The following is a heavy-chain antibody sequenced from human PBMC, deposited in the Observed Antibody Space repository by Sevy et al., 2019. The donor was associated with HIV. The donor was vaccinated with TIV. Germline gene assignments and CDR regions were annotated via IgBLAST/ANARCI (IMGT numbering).Heavy chain of an antibody. CDR2: VNHSGST. D-gene: IGHD3-3*01. V-gene: IGHV4-34*01. CDR1: GGSFSGYS. J-gene: IGHJ2*01. Sequence: SETLSLTCAVSGGSFSGYSWDWIRRPPGKGLEWIGEVNHSGSTNYNPSRKSRVTISVDTSENQFSLKLNFVTAADTAGYYCARGGDGVVPSPIIGLGPWTKYWYFDLWGRGTLVTVSS. CDR3: ARGGDGVVPSPIIGLGPWTKYWYFDL.